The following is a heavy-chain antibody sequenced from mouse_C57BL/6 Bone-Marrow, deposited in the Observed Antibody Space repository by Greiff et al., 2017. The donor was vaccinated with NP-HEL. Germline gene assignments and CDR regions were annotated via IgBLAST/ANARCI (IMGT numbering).Heavy chain of an antibody. CDR2: FYPGSGSI. CDR1: GYTFTEYT. J-gene: IGHJ3*01. D-gene: IGHD2-4*01. V-gene: IGHV1-62-2*01. Sequence: QVQLKQSGAELVKPGASVTLSCKASGYTFTEYTIHWVKQRSGQGLEWIGWFYPGSGSIKYNEKFKDKATLTADKSSSTVYMELSRLTSEDSAVYVGARHEGDYDYGAWFAYWGQGTLVTVSA. CDR3: ARHEGDYDYGAWFAY.